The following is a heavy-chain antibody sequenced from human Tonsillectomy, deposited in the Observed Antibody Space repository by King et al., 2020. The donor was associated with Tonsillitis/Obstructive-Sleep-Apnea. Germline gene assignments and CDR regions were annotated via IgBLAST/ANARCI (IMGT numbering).Heavy chain of an antibody. CDR3: ARGMEQDFWSGNYTDAFDI. Sequence: VQLQQWGAGLLKPSETLSLSCGVYGGSFSTYYWSWIRQPPGKGLEWIGEINHSGSSKYNPSLKSRVTISVDTSKNQFSLKLSSLTAADTAVYYCARGMEQDFWSGNYTDAFDIWGQGTMVTVSS. CDR1: GGSFSTYY. CDR2: INHSGSS. D-gene: IGHD3-3*01. V-gene: IGHV4-34*01. J-gene: IGHJ3*02.